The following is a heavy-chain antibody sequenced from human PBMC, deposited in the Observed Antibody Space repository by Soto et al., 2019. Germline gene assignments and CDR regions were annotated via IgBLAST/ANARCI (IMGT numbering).Heavy chain of an antibody. CDR3: ARWGITTAVPGAFDV. CDR1: GDSITNVDHY. CDR2: IYHTGNT. Sequence: QLQLQQSGPGLVKPSEALSLTCTVSGDSITNVDHYWGWIRQPPGKGLEWIGSIYHTGNTYNNPSLESRITISIDTSKSQFSLKLDSVTAADTALYYCARWGITTAVPGAFDVWGQGTMVTASS. J-gene: IGHJ3*01. D-gene: IGHD6-13*01. V-gene: IGHV4-39*01.